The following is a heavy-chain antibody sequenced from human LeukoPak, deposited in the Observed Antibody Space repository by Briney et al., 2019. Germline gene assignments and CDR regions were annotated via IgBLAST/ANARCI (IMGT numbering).Heavy chain of an antibody. V-gene: IGHV3-23*01. D-gene: IGHD6-13*01. CDR2: ISADGPT. CDR3: AKVSRWGNSGWYGGD. J-gene: IGHJ4*02. CDR1: GFTFSSSP. Sequence: GGSLRLSCAASGFTFSSSPMSWVRQAPGKGLDWVSSISADGPTYYADSVKGRFTISRDNSKNTLYLQMNSLRGEDTAVYYCAKVSRWGNSGWYGGDGAQETLATVSS.